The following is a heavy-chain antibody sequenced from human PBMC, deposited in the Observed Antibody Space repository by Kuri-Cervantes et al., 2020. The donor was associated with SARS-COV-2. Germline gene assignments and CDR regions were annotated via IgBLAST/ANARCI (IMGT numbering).Heavy chain of an antibody. CDR3: ARPYYDFWSGYYFSDMDV. V-gene: IGHV3-21*01. Sequence: GESLKISCAASGFTFSSYSMNWVRQAPGQGLEWVSSISSSSSYIYYADSVKGRFTISRDNAKNSLYLQMNSLRAEDTAVYYCARPYYDFWSGYYFSDMDVWGKGTMVTVSS. D-gene: IGHD3-3*01. J-gene: IGHJ6*03. CDR2: ISSSSSYI. CDR1: GFTFSSYS.